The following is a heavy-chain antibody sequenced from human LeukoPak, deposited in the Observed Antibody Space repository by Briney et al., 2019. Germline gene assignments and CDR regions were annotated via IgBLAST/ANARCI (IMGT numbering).Heavy chain of an antibody. V-gene: IGHV3-11*01. CDR2: ISSSGSTI. J-gene: IGHJ4*02. CDR3: ARGNKARRGVIAAAGSRYYFDY. CDR1: GFTFSDYY. D-gene: IGHD6-13*01. Sequence: PGGSLRLSCAASGFTFSDYYMSWIRQAPGKGLEWVSYISSSGSTIYYADSVKGRFTISRDNAKNSLYLQMNSLRAEDTAVYYCARGNKARRGVIAAAGSRYYFDYWGQGTLVTVSS.